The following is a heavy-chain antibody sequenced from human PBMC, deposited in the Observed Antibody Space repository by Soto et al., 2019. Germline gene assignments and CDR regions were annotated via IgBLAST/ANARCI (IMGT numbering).Heavy chain of an antibody. V-gene: IGHV4-31*03. J-gene: IGHJ6*02. CDR2: IYYSGST. Sequence: TLSLTCTVSGGSISSGGYYWSWIRQHPGKGLEWIGYIYYSGSTYYNPSLKSRVTISVDTSKNQFSLKLSSVTAADTAVYYCARYYYGSGSPSPRGYYGMDVWGQGTTVTVSS. CDR1: GGSISSGGYY. D-gene: IGHD3-10*01. CDR3: ARYYYGSGSPSPRGYYGMDV.